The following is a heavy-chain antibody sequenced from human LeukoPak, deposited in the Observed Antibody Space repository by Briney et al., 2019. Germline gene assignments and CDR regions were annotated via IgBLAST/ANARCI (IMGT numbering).Heavy chain of an antibody. D-gene: IGHD3-10*01. V-gene: IGHV1-2*02. CDR3: ASNYQV. Sequence: ASVKVSCKASGGTLSNNVVSWVRQAPGQGLEWMGWINPNSGGTNYAQKFQGRVTMTRDTSISTAYMELSRLRSDDTAVYYCASNYQVWGQGTLVTVSS. CDR2: INPNSGGT. J-gene: IGHJ4*02. CDR1: GGTLSNNV.